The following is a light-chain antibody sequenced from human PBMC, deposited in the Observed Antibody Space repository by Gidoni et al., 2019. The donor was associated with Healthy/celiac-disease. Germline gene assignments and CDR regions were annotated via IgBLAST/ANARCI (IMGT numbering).Light chain of an antibody. CDR2: WAS. V-gene: IGKV4-1*01. J-gene: IGKJ2*01. CDR3: QQYYSTPGYT. CDR1: QSVLYSSNNKNY. Sequence: DIVMTQSPDSLAVSLGERATINCKSSQSVLYSSNNKNYLAWYPQKPGQPPKLLIYWASTRESGVPDRFSGSGSGTDFTLTISSLQAEDVAVYYCQQYYSTPGYTFGQGTKLEIK.